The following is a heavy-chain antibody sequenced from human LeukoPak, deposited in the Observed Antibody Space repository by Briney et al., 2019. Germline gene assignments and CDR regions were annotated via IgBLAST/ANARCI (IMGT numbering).Heavy chain of an antibody. CDR1: GLTLSSYH. Sequence: WGSLRLYCAASGLTLSSYHLDWFPQAPGKGLEWVSYISSSSSTIYYADSVKGRFTISRDNAKNSLYLQMKSQRAEGRDAYDRARGGYYMEVWGKGTTVTASS. CDR3: ARGGYYMEV. V-gene: IGHV3-48*01. J-gene: IGHJ6*03. CDR2: ISSSSSTI.